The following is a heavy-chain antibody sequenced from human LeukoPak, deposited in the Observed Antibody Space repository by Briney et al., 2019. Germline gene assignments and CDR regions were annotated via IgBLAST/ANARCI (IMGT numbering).Heavy chain of an antibody. V-gene: IGHV1-18*01. Sequence: ASVKVSCKASGYTFTSYGISWVRQAPGQGLEWMGWISAYNGNTNYAQKLQGRVTMTTDTSTSTAYMELRSLRSDDTAVYYCARDRQHLGNYYDSSGYYFDPWGQGTLVTVSS. CDR3: ARDRQHLGNYYDSSGYYFDP. D-gene: IGHD3-22*01. CDR1: GYTFTSYG. J-gene: IGHJ5*02. CDR2: ISAYNGNT.